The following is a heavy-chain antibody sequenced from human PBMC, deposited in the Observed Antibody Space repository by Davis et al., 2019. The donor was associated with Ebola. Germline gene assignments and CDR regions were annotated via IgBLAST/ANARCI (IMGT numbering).Heavy chain of an antibody. CDR3: VTENWYRFES. J-gene: IGHJ4*02. CDR2: SRNIDSRYST. CDR1: GFPLSAYY. V-gene: IGHV3-72*01. Sequence: WGSLRLSCAVSGFPLSAYYMDWVRLPPGKGLEWVGLSRNIDSRYSTEYAASVRGRFTISRDDSKKSLYLQMNSLTIEDTAVYYCVTENWYRFESWGQGTLVTVSS. D-gene: IGHD1/OR15-1a*01.